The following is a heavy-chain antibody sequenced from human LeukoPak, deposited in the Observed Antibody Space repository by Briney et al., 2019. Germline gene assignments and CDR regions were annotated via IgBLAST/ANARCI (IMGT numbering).Heavy chain of an antibody. CDR1: GGSFSSNKW. CDR2: INHSEST. J-gene: IGHJ4*02. D-gene: IGHD1-26*01. CDR3: AIGSNSAWELLAY. Sequence: SETLSLTCAVSGGSFSSNKWWSWVRQPPGKGLECIGEINHSESTNYNPSLKSRVTISIDKSKNQFSLNLSSVTAADTAVYYCAIGSNSAWELLAYWGQGTLVTVSS. V-gene: IGHV4-4*02.